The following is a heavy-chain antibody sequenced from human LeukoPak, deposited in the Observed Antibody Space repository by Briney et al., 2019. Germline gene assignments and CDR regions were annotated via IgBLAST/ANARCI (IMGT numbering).Heavy chain of an antibody. V-gene: IGHV3-20*04. J-gene: IGHJ4*02. CDR2: ISWNSGSR. D-gene: IGHD3-10*01. Sequence: GGSLRLSCAASGFTFDDYGMSWVRQAPGKGLEWVSGISWNSGSRGYADSVKGRFTISRDNAKNSLYLQMNSLRAEDTAVYYCARGDFGEFDYWGQGTLVTVSS. CDR1: GFTFDDYG. CDR3: ARGDFGEFDY.